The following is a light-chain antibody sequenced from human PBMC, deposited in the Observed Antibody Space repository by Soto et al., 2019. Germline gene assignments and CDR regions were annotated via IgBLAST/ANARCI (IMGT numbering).Light chain of an antibody. CDR1: QRVNTN. Sequence: EIVITQSPATLSVSPGERATLSCRASQRVNTNLAWYQQKPGQAPRLLIYGASTRATGIPARFSGSGSGTEFTLTISSLQSEECAVYSCQQYNTWPPVTFGGGTKVEI. CDR3: QQYNTWPPVT. J-gene: IGKJ4*01. CDR2: GAS. V-gene: IGKV3-15*01.